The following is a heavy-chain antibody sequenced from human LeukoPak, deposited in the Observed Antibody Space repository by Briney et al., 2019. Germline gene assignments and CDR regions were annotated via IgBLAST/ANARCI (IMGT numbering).Heavy chain of an antibody. CDR2: IIPIFGTA. CDR3: AREGRWLQFYYFDY. D-gene: IGHD5-24*01. J-gene: IGHJ4*02. CDR1: GGTFSSYA. V-gene: IGHV1-69*06. Sequence: ASVKVSCKASGGTFSSYAISWVRQAPGQGLEWMGGIIPIFGTANYAQKFQGRVTITADKSTSTAYMELSSLRSEDTAVYYCAREGRWLQFYYFDYWGQGTLVTVSS.